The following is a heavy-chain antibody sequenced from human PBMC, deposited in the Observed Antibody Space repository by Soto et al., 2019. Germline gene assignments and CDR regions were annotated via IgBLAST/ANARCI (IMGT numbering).Heavy chain of an antibody. CDR2: VYHSGTS. CDR1: GGTISSANW. D-gene: IGHD3-22*01. Sequence: TLSLTCTVSGGTISSANWWNWVRQSPGKGLEWIGHVYHSGTSNFNPSLRSRVTMSVDKSKNQFSLKVTSVTAADTAVYYCVTAFDSSGYGYFDIWGQGAKVTVSS. J-gene: IGHJ3*02. CDR3: VTAFDSSGYGYFDI. V-gene: IGHV4-4*02.